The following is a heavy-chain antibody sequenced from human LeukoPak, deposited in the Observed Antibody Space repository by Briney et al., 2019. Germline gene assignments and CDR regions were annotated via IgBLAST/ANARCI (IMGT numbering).Heavy chain of an antibody. CDR3: ARHRIGYCSSTSCYVTDY. J-gene: IGHJ4*02. Sequence: GESLKISCQGSGYSFTSYWISWARQIPGKGLEWVGRIEPSDSYTTYSPSFQGHVPISADKSISPAYLQWSSLKASDTAMYYCARHRIGYCSSTSCYVTDYWGQGTLVTVSS. D-gene: IGHD2-2*01. V-gene: IGHV5-10-1*01. CDR1: GYSFTSYW. CDR2: IEPSDSYT.